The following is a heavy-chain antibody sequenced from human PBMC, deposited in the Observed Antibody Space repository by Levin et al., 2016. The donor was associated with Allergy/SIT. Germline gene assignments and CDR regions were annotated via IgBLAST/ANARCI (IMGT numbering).Heavy chain of an antibody. D-gene: IGHD2-2*02. V-gene: IGHV3-7*01. CDR2: IKQDGSEK. J-gene: IGHJ6*03. Sequence: VRQMPGKGLEWVANIKQDGSEKYYVDSVKGRFTISRDNAKNSLYLQMNSLRAEDTAVYYCARADIVVVPAAILGDYYYMDVWGKGTTVTVSS. CDR3: ARADIVVVPAAILGDYYYMDV.